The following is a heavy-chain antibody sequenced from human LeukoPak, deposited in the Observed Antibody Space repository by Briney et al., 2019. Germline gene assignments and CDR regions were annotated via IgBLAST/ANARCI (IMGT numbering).Heavy chain of an antibody. CDR1: GGSFGGYY. D-gene: IGHD1-26*01. V-gene: IGHV4-34*01. J-gene: IGHJ4*02. CDR3: ARGGVGATEYFDY. Sequence: SETLSLTCAVYGGSFGGYYWSWIRQPPGEGLEWIGEINHSGSTNYNPSLKSRVTISVDTSKNQFSLKLSSVTAADTAVYYCARGGVGATEYFDYWGQGTLVTVSS. CDR2: INHSGST.